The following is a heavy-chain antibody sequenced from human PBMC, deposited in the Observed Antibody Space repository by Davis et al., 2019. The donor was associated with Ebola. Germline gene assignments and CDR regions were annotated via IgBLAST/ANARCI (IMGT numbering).Heavy chain of an antibody. Sequence: GESLKISCAASGFTFSSYSMNWVRQAPGKGLEWVSSISSSSNYIYYADSVKGRFTISRDNAKNSLYLQMNSLRAEDTAVYYCARGGPVWSGNIFDSWAQGTPVTVSS. CDR3: ARGGPVWSGNIFDS. CDR2: ISSSSNYI. CDR1: GFTFSSYS. V-gene: IGHV3-21*01. J-gene: IGHJ4*02. D-gene: IGHD3-3*01.